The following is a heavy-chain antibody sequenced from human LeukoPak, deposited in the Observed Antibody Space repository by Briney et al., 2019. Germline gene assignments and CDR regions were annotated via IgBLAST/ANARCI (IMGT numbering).Heavy chain of an antibody. CDR1: GSTLSRYW. J-gene: IGHJ4*02. CDR2: INSDGSST. Sequence: PGGAPRLSCAASGSTLSRYWMHLVRQAPGGGPGWVSRINSDGSSTSYADSVKGRFTISRDNAKNTLYLQMNSLRAEDTAVYYCARDRGSYFDYWGQGTLVSVSS. CDR3: ARDRGSYFDY. V-gene: IGHV3-74*01. D-gene: IGHD1-26*01.